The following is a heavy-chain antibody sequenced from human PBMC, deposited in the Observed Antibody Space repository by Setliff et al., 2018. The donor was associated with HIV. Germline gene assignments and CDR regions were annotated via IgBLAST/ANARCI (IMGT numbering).Heavy chain of an antibody. V-gene: IGHV3-23*03. CDR1: GLTFSRYA. D-gene: IGHD3-10*01. J-gene: IGHJ4*02. CDR2: IYSGGSST. CDR3: AKPRLYNSALEY. Sequence: GGSLRLSCAASGLTFSRYAMSWVRQAPGKGLEWVSIIYSGGSSTYYADSVKGRFTISRDNSKNTLFLQMNSLRAEDTAVYYCAKPRLYNSALEYWGQGALVTVSS.